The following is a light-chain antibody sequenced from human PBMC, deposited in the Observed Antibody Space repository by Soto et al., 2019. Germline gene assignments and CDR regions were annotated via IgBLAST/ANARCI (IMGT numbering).Light chain of an antibody. CDR1: QTITNW. Sequence: DIQMTQSPSILSASVGDRVTITCRSSQTITNWLAWYQQKPGKAPRLLIYDASSLESWVPSRFSGSGSGTDFTLTISSLQPEDFATYYCQQSYGTPITFGQGTRLEIK. V-gene: IGKV1-39*01. CDR3: QQSYGTPIT. J-gene: IGKJ5*01. CDR2: DAS.